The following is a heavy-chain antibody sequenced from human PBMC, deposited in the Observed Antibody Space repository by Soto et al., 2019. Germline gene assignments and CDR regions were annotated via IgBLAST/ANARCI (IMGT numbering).Heavy chain of an antibody. V-gene: IGHV1-2*02. CDR2: INPNSGGT. CDR3: ARDLTNVGSSYATPS. D-gene: IGHD1-26*01. J-gene: IGHJ5*02. CDR1: GYTFTGYY. Sequence: ASVKVSCKASGYTFTGYYVHWVRQAPGQGLEWMGCINPNSGGTNYAQKFQGRVTMTRDTSINTAYMEVSRLRSDDTAEYYCARDLTNVGSSYATPSWGQGTLVTVSS.